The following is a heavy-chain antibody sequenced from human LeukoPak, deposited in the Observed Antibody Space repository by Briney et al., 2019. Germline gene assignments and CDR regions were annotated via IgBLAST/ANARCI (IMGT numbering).Heavy chain of an antibody. CDR2: INPNSGGT. J-gene: IGHJ3*02. V-gene: IGHV1-2*06. CDR3: ARDKTRVAGTWGGDAFDI. CDR1: GYTFTGYY. D-gene: IGHD6-19*01. Sequence: ASVKVSCKASGYTFTGYYMHWVRQAPGQGLEWMGRINPNSGGTNYAQKFQGRVTMTRDTSISTAYMELSRLRSDDTAVYYCARDKTRVAGTWGGDAFDIWGQGTMVTVSS.